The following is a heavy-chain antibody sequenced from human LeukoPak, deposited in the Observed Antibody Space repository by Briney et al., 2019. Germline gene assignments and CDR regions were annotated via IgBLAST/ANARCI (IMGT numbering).Heavy chain of an antibody. CDR1: GGSISSYY. CDR3: ARANWRHDYYYYGMDV. V-gene: IGHV4-59*01. Sequence: SETLSLTCTVSGGSISSYYWSWIRQPPGKGLEWIGYIYYSGSTNYNPSLRSRVTISVDTSKDQFSLKLSSVTAADTAVYYCARANWRHDYYYYGMDVWGQGTTVTVSS. D-gene: IGHD1-1*01. CDR2: IYYSGST. J-gene: IGHJ6*02.